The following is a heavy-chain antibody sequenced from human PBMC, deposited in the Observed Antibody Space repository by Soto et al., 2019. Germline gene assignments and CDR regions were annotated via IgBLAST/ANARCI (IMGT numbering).Heavy chain of an antibody. CDR1: GGSISSGDYY. CDR3: ARDLAVAGTTRGYYYYGMDV. CDR2: IYYSGST. J-gene: IGHJ6*02. V-gene: IGHV4-30-4*01. D-gene: IGHD6-19*01. Sequence: SETLSLTCTVSGGSISSGDYYWSWIRQPPGKGLEWIGYIYYSGSTYYNPSPKSRVTISVDTSKNQFSLKLSSVTAADTAVYYCARDLAVAGTTRGYYYYGMDVWGQGTTVTVSS.